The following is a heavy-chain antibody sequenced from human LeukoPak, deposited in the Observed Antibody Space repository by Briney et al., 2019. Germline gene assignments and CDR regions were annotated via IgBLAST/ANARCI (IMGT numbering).Heavy chain of an antibody. CDR1: GFTFSSYA. J-gene: IGHJ4*02. CDR2: INSDGSST. CDR3: ARVVTYGDYYIDY. D-gene: IGHD4-17*01. V-gene: IGHV3-74*01. Sequence: GGSLRLSCAASGFTFSSYAMTWVRQAPGKGLVWVSRINSDGSSTSYADSVKGRFTISRDNAKNTLYLQMNSLRAEDTAVYYCARVVTYGDYYIDYWGQGTLVTVSS.